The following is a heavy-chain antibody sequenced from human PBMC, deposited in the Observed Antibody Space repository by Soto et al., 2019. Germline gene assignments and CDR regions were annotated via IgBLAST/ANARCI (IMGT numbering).Heavy chain of an antibody. D-gene: IGHD1-1*01. V-gene: IGHV3-11*01. CDR1: GFTFSDYY. J-gene: IGHJ4*02. CDR2: ISSSGSTI. CDR3: AREQNWKDGRFDY. Sequence: GSLGLACAASGFTFSDYYMSGTRQAPGKGLEWVSYISSSGSTIYYADSVKGRFTISRDNAKNSLYLQMNSLRAEDTAVYYCAREQNWKDGRFDYWGQGTLVTVSS.